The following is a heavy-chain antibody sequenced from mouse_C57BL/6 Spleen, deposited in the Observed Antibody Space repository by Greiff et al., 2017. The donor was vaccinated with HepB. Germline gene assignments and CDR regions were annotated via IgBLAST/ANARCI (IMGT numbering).Heavy chain of an antibody. CDR3: ARSRGMGEVFDY. D-gene: IGHD2-10*02. Sequence: EVKLMESGGGLVQPGGSLSLSCAASGFTFTDYYMSWVRQPPGKALEWLGFIRNKANGYTTEYSASVKGRFTISRDNSQSILYLQMNALRAEDSATYYCARSRGMGEVFDYWGRGTTLTVSS. CDR2: IRNKANGYTT. CDR1: GFTFTDYY. J-gene: IGHJ2*01. V-gene: IGHV7-3*01.